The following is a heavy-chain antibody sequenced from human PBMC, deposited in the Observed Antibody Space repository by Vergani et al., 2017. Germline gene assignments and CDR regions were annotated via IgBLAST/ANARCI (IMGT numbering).Heavy chain of an antibody. V-gene: IGHV1-46*01. CDR3: TTLNVRHNYGHAFYYFDY. J-gene: IGHJ4*02. Sequence: QVQLVQSGAEVKKPGASVKVSCKASGYTFTSYYMHWVRQAPGQGLEWMGIINPSGGSTSYAQKFQGRVTMTRDTSTSTVYMELSSLRSEDTAVYYCTTLNVRHNYGHAFYYFDYWGRGTLVTVSS. CDR2: INPSGGST. CDR1: GYTFTSYY. D-gene: IGHD3-3*01.